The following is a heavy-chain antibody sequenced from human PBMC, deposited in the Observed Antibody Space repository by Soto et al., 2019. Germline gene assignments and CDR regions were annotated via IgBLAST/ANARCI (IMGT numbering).Heavy chain of an antibody. J-gene: IGHJ6*02. CDR3: ARGNYDFWSGLSYGMDV. CDR1: GYTFTSYD. D-gene: IGHD3-3*01. V-gene: IGHV1-8*01. CDR2: MNPNSGNT. Sequence: ASVKVSCKASGYTFTSYDINWVRQATGQGLEWMGWMNPNSGNTGYAQKFQGRVTMTRNTSISTAYMELSSLRSEDTAVYYCARGNYDFWSGLSYGMDVWGQGTTATVSS.